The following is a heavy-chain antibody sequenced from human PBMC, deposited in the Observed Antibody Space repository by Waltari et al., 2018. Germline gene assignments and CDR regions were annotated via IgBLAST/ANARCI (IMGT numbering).Heavy chain of an antibody. CDR2: ISGSGGST. CDR3: AKGLTSLHSRSGYYGPQFYFYGMDV. CDR1: GFTFSSYA. J-gene: IGHJ6*02. V-gene: IGHV3-23*01. D-gene: IGHD3-10*01. Sequence: EVQLLESGGGLVQPGGSLRLSCAASGFTFSSYAMSWVRQAPGKGLEWVSAISGSGGSTYYADSVKGRFTISRDDSRNTVYLQMNSLRAEDTAIYYCAKGLTSLHSRSGYYGPQFYFYGMDVWGQGTTVTVSS.